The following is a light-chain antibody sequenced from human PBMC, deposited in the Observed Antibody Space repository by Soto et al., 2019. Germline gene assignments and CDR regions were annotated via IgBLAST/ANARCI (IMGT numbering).Light chain of an antibody. V-gene: IGLV1-40*01. CDR1: SSNIGAGYD. J-gene: IGLJ3*02. Sequence: QSVLTQPHSVSGAPGQRVTICCTGTSSNIGAGYDVNWYQHLPGAAPKLLIYTNGNRPSGVPDRFSGSKSGTSASLAITGLQAEDEADYYCQSYDSGLSGSVFGGGTKVTVL. CDR3: QSYDSGLSGSV. CDR2: TNG.